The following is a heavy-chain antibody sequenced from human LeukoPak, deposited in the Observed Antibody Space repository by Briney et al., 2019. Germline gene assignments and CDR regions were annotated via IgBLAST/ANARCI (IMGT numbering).Heavy chain of an antibody. V-gene: IGHV1-2*02. CDR3: ARDPGWGFDP. CDR2: INPNSGGT. Sequence: ASVKVSCKASGYTFTDYYIYWVRQAPGQGLEYMGWINPNSGGTDYAQKFQGRVTMTRDTSISTAFMELSRLRFDDTAVYYCARDPGWGFDPWGQGTLVTVSS. D-gene: IGHD1-14*01. J-gene: IGHJ5*02. CDR1: GYTFTDYY.